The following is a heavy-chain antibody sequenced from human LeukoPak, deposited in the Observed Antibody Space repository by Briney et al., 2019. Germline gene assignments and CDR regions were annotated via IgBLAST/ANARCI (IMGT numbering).Heavy chain of an antibody. CDR3: AKDRSGNSGMDV. V-gene: IGHV3-23*01. CDR2: ISGSGGST. J-gene: IGHJ6*02. CDR1: GFTFSSYA. D-gene: IGHD3-3*01. Sequence: GGSLRLSCAASGFTFSSYAMSWVRQAPGKGLEWVSAISGSGGSTYYADSEKGRFTISRDNSKNTLYLQMNSLRAEDTAVYYCAKDRSGNSGMDVWGQGTTVTVSS.